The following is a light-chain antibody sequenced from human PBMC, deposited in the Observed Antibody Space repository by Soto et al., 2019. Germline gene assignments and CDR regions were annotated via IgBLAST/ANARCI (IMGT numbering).Light chain of an antibody. CDR2: KAS. CDR1: QNIGTS. Sequence: DIQMTQSPSSLSAPVGDRVTITCRASQNIGTSLNWYQQKPGKAPTALIYKASTMQGGVPSRFSGSGSGTDFTLTISSLQPEDSATYYCQQSYSSLVYTFGPGTKLEIK. V-gene: IGKV1-39*01. CDR3: QQSYSSLVYT. J-gene: IGKJ2*01.